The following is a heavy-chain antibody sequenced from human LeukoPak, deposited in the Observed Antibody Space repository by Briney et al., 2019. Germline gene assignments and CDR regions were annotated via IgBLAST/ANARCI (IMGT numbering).Heavy chain of an antibody. CDR1: GFTFSSYA. Sequence: GGSLRLSCAASGFTFSSYAMHWVRQAPGKGLEWVAVISYDGSNKYYADSVKGRFTISRDNSKNTLYLEMHNLRAEDTAVYYCAKGRALWTYDFDSWGQGTLVTVSS. J-gene: IGHJ4*02. CDR2: ISYDGSNK. CDR3: AKGRALWTYDFDS. D-gene: IGHD3/OR15-3a*01. V-gene: IGHV3-30*07.